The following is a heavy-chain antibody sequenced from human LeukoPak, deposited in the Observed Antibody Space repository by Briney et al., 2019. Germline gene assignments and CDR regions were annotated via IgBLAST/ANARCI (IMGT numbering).Heavy chain of an antibody. CDR3: ARDAKAYYYGSGGIYGMDV. CDR2: IFHTGHT. Sequence: SQTLSLTCAVSGGSISSGDFPWSWIRQPPGKGLEWIGYIFHTGHTSYNPSLKSRVTISVDMSKNQLSLRLTSVTAADTAVYYCARDAKAYYYGSGGIYGMDVWGQGTTVTVSS. V-gene: IGHV4-30-2*01. CDR1: GGSISSGDFP. J-gene: IGHJ6*02. D-gene: IGHD3-10*01.